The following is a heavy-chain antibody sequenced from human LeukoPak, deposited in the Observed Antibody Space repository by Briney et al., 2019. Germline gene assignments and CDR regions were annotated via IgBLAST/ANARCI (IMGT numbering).Heavy chain of an antibody. CDR1: GYTLTELS. CDR3: AARDNPRDYYGMDV. D-gene: IGHD1-1*01. J-gene: IGHJ6*02. Sequence: GASVKVSCKVSGYTLTELSMHWVRQAPGKGLEWMGGFDPEDGETIYAQEFQGRVTMTEDTSTDTAYMELSSLRSEDTAVYYCAARDNPRDYYGMDVWGQGTTVTVSS. CDR2: FDPEDGET. V-gene: IGHV1-24*01.